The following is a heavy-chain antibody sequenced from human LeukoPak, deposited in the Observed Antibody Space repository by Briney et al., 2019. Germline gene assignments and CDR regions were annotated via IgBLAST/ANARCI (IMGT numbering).Heavy chain of an antibody. CDR2: ITSTSSSI. CDR3: ARAVSTYGLDS. CDR1: GFRFSTFG. J-gene: IGHJ4*02. V-gene: IGHV3-21*01. D-gene: IGHD3-10*01. Sequence: GGSLRLSCAASGFRFSTFGMNWVRQAPGKGLEFVSCITSTSSSIYYADSVKGRFTISRDDAKDSLYLEMNTLEAGDTAVYYRARAVSTYGLDSWGQGTLVTVSS.